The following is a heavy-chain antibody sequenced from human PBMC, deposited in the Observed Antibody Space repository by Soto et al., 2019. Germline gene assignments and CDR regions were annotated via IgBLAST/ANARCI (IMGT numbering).Heavy chain of an antibody. CDR2: IYYSGST. Sequence: QVQLQESGPGLVKPSETLSLTCTVSGGSISSYYWSWIRQPPGKGLEWIGYIYYSGSTNYNPSLKSRVTISVDTSKNQFSLKLSSVTAADTAVYYCATITNDAFDIWGQGTMVTVSS. CDR1: GGSISSYY. CDR3: ATITNDAFDI. V-gene: IGHV4-59*08. J-gene: IGHJ3*02.